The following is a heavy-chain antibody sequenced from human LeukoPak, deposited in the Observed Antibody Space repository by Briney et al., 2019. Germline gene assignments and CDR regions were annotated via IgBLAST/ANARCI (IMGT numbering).Heavy chain of an antibody. D-gene: IGHD6-13*01. CDR3: ARFSSIAAAFDY. J-gene: IGHJ4*02. V-gene: IGHV4-34*01. CDR1: GGSFSGYY. Sequence: SETLSLTCAVYGGSFSGYYWSWIRQPPGKGLEWIGEINHSGSTNYNPSLKSRVTISVDTSKNQISLKLSSVTAADTAVYYCARFSSIAAAFDYWGLGTLVTVSS. CDR2: INHSGST.